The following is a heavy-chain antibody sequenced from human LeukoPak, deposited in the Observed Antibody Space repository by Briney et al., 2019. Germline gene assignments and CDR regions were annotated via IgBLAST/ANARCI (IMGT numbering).Heavy chain of an antibody. D-gene: IGHD6-19*01. V-gene: IGHV4-4*09. CDR2: IHHSGST. J-gene: IGHJ3*02. CDR3: ASTRGGVAVSGRGDFDI. CDR1: GASITSYY. Sequence: PSETLSLTCGVSGASITSYYSSWVRQSPGKGLQWIGYIHHSGSTDYHPSLKGRVTISAETSQSQFSLSLTSVTAADTAVYFCASTRGGVAVSGRGDFDIWGQGTVVTVSP.